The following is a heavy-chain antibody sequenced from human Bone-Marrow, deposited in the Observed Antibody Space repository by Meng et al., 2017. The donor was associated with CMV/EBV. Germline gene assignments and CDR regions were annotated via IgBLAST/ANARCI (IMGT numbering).Heavy chain of an antibody. CDR3: ARGADTLGYCSSTSCPLGY. D-gene: IGHD2-2*01. CDR1: GYTFTSYY. V-gene: IGHV1-46*01. Sequence: ASVKVSCKASGYTFTSYYMHWVRQAPGQGLEWMGIINPSGGSTSYAQKFQGRVTMTRDTSKSTVYMELSSLRSEDTAVYYCARGADTLGYCSSTSCPLGYWGQGTLATVSS. CDR2: INPSGGST. J-gene: IGHJ4*02.